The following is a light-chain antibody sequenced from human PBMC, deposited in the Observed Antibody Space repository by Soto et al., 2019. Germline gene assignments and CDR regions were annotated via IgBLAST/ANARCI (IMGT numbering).Light chain of an antibody. CDR2: SNN. CDR3: AAWDDSLTVFV. V-gene: IGLV1-44*01. CDR1: NSNIGSNT. Sequence: QSVLAQPPSASGTSGQRVTISCSGSNSNIGSNTVSWFQQVPGTAPKLLIYSNNLRPSGVPDRFSGSKSGTSASLAISGLQSEDEADYYCAAWDDSLTVFVIGTGTKVTVL. J-gene: IGLJ1*01.